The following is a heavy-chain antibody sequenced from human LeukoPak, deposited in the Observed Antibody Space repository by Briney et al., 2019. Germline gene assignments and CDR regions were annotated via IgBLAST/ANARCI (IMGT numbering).Heavy chain of an antibody. CDR2: ISYDGNKK. V-gene: IGHV3-30-3*01. CDR1: GFTFSNFV. D-gene: IGHD3-10*01. J-gene: IGHJ3*02. Sequence: GGSLRLSCTASGFTFSNFVMHWVRQPPGKGLQWVTEISYDGNKKTYVDSAKGRFTISRDNSKNTLYLQMNSLRDEDTAVYYCARGAQKILSFGEYPSDAFDIWGQGTMVSISS. CDR3: ARGAQKILSFGEYPSDAFDI.